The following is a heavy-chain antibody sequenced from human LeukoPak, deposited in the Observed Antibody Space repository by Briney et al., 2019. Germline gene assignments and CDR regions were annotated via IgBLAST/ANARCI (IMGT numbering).Heavy chain of an antibody. J-gene: IGHJ4*02. CDR1: GFTFSTFA. Sequence: GGSLRLSCAASGFTFSTFAMIWVRQPPGKGLEWVSSIFPSGGEIHYADSVKGRFTISRDNSKNTLYLQMNSLRAEDTAVYYCAKGHGYFDYWGQGTLVTVSS. CDR3: AKGHGYFDY. CDR2: IFPSGGEI. V-gene: IGHV3-23*01.